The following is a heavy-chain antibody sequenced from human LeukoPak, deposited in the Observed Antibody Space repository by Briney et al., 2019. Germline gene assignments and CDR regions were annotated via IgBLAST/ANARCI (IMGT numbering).Heavy chain of an antibody. D-gene: IGHD6-13*01. Sequence: PGGSLTLSCAASGFTVSSNYMSWVRQAPGKGLEWVSVIYSGGGTYYADSVKGRFTISRDNSKNTVYLQMNSLRAEDTAVYYCATTAYSSPRGYWGQGTLVTVSS. V-gene: IGHV3-66*01. CDR1: GFTVSSNY. CDR3: ATTAYSSPRGY. J-gene: IGHJ4*02. CDR2: IYSGGGT.